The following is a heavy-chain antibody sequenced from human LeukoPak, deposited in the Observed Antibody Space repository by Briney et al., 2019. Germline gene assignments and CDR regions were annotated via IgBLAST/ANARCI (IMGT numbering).Heavy chain of an antibody. Sequence: SETLSLTCSVSGGSIRNHHWTWIRQSPGKGLEWIGHVFFTEGTNYSPSLRGRITISADRSKNQICLKLGSVTAADTAVYYCARELYHFDRWGQGALVTVSS. D-gene: IGHD2-8*01. CDR1: GGSIRNHH. J-gene: IGHJ4*02. V-gene: IGHV4-59*11. CDR2: VFFTEGT. CDR3: ARELYHFDR.